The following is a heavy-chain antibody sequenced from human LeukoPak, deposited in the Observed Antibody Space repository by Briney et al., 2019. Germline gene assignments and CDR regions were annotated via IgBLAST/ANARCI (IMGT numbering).Heavy chain of an antibody. J-gene: IGHJ4*02. CDR3: ARSHDRYFDY. D-gene: IGHD1-1*01. CDR2: IYHSGGT. CDR1: GGSIRSDFW. Sequence: PSETLSLTCAVSGGSIRSDFWWSWVRQPPGKGLEWIGEIYHSGGTNYNPSLKSRVTVSVDKSKNQFSLKVNSVTAADTAVYYCARSHDRYFDYWGQGTLVTVSS. V-gene: IGHV4-4*02.